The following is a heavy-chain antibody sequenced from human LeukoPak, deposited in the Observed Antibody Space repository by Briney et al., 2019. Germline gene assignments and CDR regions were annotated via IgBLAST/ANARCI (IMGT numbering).Heavy chain of an antibody. CDR3: ARGHCSSGTCHSYLPYYFDY. D-gene: IGHD2-15*01. V-gene: IGHV3-23*01. J-gene: IGHJ4*02. CDR1: GFTVSDYA. Sequence: GGSLRLSCAASGFTVSDYAMSWVRQTPGKGLEWVSTVSDDGRNTYHRDSVKGRSTIARDKNTLYLQMSSLGVGDTAVYYCARGHCSSGTCHSYLPYYFDYWGQGTLVTVSS. CDR2: VSDDGRNT.